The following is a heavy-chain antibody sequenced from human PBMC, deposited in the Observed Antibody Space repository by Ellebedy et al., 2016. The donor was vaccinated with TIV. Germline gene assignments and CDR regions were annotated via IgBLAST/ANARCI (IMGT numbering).Heavy chain of an antibody. V-gene: IGHV3-15*01. CDR2: IKSKTDGGTT. Sequence: GGSLRLSCAASGFTFSNAWMSRVRQAPGKGLEWVGRIKSKTDGGTTDYAAPVKGRFTISRDDSKTTLYLQMNSLKTEDTAVYYCTTERGYSSGWGFDYWGQGTLVTVSS. CDR3: TTERGYSSGWGFDY. D-gene: IGHD6-19*01. CDR1: GFTFSNAW. J-gene: IGHJ4*02.